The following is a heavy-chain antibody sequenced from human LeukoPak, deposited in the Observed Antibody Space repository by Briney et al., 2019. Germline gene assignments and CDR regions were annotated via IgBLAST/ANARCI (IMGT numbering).Heavy chain of an antibody. J-gene: IGHJ4*02. CDR1: GFTFGDYA. CDR2: IRSKAYGGTT. CDR3: AMSRYYYDSSGGDY. V-gene: IGHV3-49*04. Sequence: GGSLRLSCTASGFTFGDYAMSWVRQAPGKGLEWVGFIRSKAYGGTTEYAASVKGRFTISRDDSKSIAYLQMNSLRAEDTAVYYCAMSRYYYDSSGGDYWGQGTLVTVSS. D-gene: IGHD3-22*01.